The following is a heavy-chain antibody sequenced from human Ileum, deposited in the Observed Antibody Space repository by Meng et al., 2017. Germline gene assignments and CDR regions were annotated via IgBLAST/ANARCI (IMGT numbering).Heavy chain of an antibody. CDR3: ARAKYNWNDPMPG. Sequence: GGSLRPSCAASGFTFSTHAMYSVRQAPGKGLEWVAVIGYDGGYKYYADSVKGRFTISRENSQSTLYLQMNSLRAEDTAVYYCARAKYNWNDPMPGWGQGTLVTVSS. V-gene: IGHV3-30*01. CDR1: GFTFSTHA. D-gene: IGHD1-20*01. J-gene: IGHJ4*02. CDR2: IGYDGGYK.